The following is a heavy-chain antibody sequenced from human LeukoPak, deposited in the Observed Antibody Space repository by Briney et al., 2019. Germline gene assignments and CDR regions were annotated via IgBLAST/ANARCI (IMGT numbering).Heavy chain of an antibody. CDR1: GGSISSYY. CDR2: IYYSGST. D-gene: IGHD3-16*01. V-gene: IGHV4-59*08. J-gene: IGHJ3*02. CDR3: ARRGLRLGGTQTAFDI. Sequence: ASQTLSLTCTVSGGSISSYYWSWIRQPPGKGLEWIGYIYYSGSTNYNPSLKSRVTISVDTSKNQFSLKLSSVTAADTAVYYCARRGLRLGGTQTAFDIWGQGTMVTVSS.